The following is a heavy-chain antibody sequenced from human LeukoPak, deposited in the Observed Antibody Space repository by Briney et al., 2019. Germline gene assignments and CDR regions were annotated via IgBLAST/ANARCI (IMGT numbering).Heavy chain of an antibody. CDR3: ARGEMVRGVIITLSDWFDP. J-gene: IGHJ5*02. D-gene: IGHD3-10*01. CDR1: GYTFTSYD. CDR2: MNPNSGNT. V-gene: IGHV1-8*01. Sequence: ASVKVSCKASGYTFTSYDINWVRQATGQGLEWMGWMNPNSGNTGYAQKFQGRVTMTRNTSISTAYMELSSLRSEDTAVYYCARGEMVRGVIITLSDWFDPWGQGTLVTVSS.